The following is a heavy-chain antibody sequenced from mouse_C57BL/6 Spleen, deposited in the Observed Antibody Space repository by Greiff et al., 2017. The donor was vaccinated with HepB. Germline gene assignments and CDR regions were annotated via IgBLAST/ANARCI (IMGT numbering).Heavy chain of an antibody. D-gene: IGHD2-2*01. Sequence: VKLMESGPELVKPGASVKISCKASGYAFSSSWMNWVKQRPGKGLEWIGRIYPGDGDTNYNGKFKGKATLTADKSSCTAYMQLSSLTSEDSAVYFCARMGYDNYWGQGTTLTVSS. V-gene: IGHV1-82*01. J-gene: IGHJ2*01. CDR3: ARMGYDNY. CDR1: GYAFSSSW. CDR2: IYPGDGDT.